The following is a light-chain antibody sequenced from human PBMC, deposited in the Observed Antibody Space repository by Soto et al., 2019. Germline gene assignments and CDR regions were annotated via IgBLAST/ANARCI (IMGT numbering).Light chain of an antibody. CDR2: EGS. V-gene: IGLV2-23*01. CDR3: CSYAGSV. Sequence: QSALTQPASVSGSPGQSITISCTETSSDVGSYNLVSWYQQHPGKAPKLMIYEGSKRPSGVSNRFSGSKSGNTASLTISGLQAEDEADYYCCSYAGSVFGGGTKLTVL. CDR1: SSDVGSYNL. J-gene: IGLJ2*01.